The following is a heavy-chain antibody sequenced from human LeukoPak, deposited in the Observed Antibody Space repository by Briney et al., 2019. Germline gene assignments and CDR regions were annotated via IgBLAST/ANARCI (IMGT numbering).Heavy chain of an antibody. Sequence: ASVKVSCKASGYTFTKYAMNWVRQAPGQGPEWMGWISTNTGNPTYAQAFTGRFVFSLDTSVSTAYLQISSLKAEDTAVYYCARRSEHSDGYRPTFDPWGQGTLVTVSS. D-gene: IGHD3-22*01. CDR1: GYTFTKYA. CDR2: ISTNTGNP. V-gene: IGHV7-4-1*02. CDR3: ARRSEHSDGYRPTFDP. J-gene: IGHJ5*02.